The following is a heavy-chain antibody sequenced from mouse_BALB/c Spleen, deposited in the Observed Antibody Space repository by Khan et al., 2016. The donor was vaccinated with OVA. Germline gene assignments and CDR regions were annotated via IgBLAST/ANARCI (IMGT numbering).Heavy chain of an antibody. D-gene: IGHD1-1*01. CDR1: GYSITSGYA. V-gene: IGHV3-2*02. CDR3: ARGNYNGCYFDY. Sequence: EVQLQESGPGLVKPSQSLSLTCTVTGYSITSGYAWNWIRQFPGNKLEWMGYISYSGVTSYTPSLKSRISITRDTSKNQFFLQLTSVNTEDTATYNCARGNYNGCYFDYWGQGTTLTVSS. J-gene: IGHJ2*01. CDR2: ISYSGVT.